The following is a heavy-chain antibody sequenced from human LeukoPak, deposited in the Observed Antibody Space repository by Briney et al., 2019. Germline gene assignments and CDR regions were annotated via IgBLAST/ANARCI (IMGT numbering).Heavy chain of an antibody. CDR1: GGSFSGYY. J-gene: IGHJ4*02. CDR2: INHSGST. V-gene: IGHV4-34*01. D-gene: IGHD1-26*01. Sequence: SETLSLTCAVYGGSFSGYYWSWIRQPPGKGLEWIGEINHSGSTNYNPSLKSRVTISVDTSKNQFSLKLSSVTAADTAVYYCARARPRYRDYWGQGTLVTVS. CDR3: ARARPRYRDY.